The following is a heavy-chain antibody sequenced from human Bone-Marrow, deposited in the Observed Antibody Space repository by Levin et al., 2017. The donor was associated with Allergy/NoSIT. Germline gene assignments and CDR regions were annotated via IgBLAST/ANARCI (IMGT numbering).Heavy chain of an antibody. CDR2: INTISNNI. Sequence: GGSLRLSCAASGFTFSSFNMNWVRQAPGKGLEWVSSINTISNNIDYADSVKGRFTISRDNAKNSLYLQMSSLRAGDTAVYYCARVGYNSGWSTLDYWGQGTLVTVSS. CDR3: ARVGYNSGWSTLDY. V-gene: IGHV3-21*01. D-gene: IGHD6-19*01. CDR1: GFTFSSFN. J-gene: IGHJ4*02.